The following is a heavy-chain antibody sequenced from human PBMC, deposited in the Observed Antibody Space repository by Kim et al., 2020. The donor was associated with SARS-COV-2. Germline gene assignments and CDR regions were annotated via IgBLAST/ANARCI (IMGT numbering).Heavy chain of an antibody. V-gene: IGHV3-30*18. Sequence: GGSLRLSCAASGFTFSSYGMHWVRQAPGKGLEWVAVISYDGSNKYYADSVKGRFTISRDNSKNTLYLQMNSLRAEDTAVYYCAKDSGSSWDGIDYWGQGT. CDR3: AKDSGSSWDGIDY. D-gene: IGHD6-13*01. J-gene: IGHJ4*02. CDR2: ISYDGSNK. CDR1: GFTFSSYG.